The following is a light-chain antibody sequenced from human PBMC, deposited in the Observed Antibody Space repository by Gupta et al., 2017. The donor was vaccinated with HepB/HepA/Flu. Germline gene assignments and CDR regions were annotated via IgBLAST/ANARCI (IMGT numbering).Light chain of an antibody. V-gene: IGKV2-30*01. CDR3: MQGSHWPYT. Sequence: EGVMTQCQLTLPVSLRPPDFISCRSSQSLVNSGGSTHLNWFQERPGLSPRRLIYEVSNRDSGVPDRFSGSGPGTDFTLEISRVEAEDVGIYYCMQGSHWPYTFGQGTNLEIK. CDR2: EVS. J-gene: IGKJ2*01. CDR1: QSLVNSGGSTH.